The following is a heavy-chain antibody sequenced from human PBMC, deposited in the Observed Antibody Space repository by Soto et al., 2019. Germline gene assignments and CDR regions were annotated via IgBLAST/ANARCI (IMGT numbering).Heavy chain of an antibody. CDR1: GGSFSGYY. J-gene: IGHJ4*02. D-gene: IGHD2-2*01. V-gene: IGHV4-34*09. CDR2: ISYSGSS. CDR3: ARATPAGSADF. Sequence: TLSLTCAVYGGSFSGYYWSWIRQHPGKGLEWIAYISYSGSSYSNPSLKSRVTISADTSKNQFSLRLTSVTAADTAVYFCARATPAGSADFWGQGTLVTVSS.